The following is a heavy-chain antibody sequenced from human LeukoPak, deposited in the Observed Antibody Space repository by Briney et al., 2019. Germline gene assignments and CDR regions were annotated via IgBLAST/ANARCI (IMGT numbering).Heavy chain of an antibody. D-gene: IGHD2/OR15-2a*01. CDR3: AREGTTAGYAFDI. Sequence: PGGSLRLSCAASGFTFSSYAMSWVRQAPGKGLEWVSAISGSGGSTYYADSVKGRFTISRDNAKNSLYLQMNSLRAEDTAVYYCAREGTTAGYAFDIWGQGTMVTVSS. CDR2: ISGSGGST. CDR1: GFTFSSYA. J-gene: IGHJ3*02. V-gene: IGHV3-23*01.